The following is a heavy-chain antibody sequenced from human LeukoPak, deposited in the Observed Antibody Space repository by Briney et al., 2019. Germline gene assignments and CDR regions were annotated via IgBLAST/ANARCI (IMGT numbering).Heavy chain of an antibody. Sequence: SDTLSLTCSVSGGSITTYYFNWIRQSPAKGLEWIGYMYHSGTSDYNPSLQSRVTISVDTSNNKVSLNLSSVTTADTAVYYCATTRGYSTNDAFDIWGQGTQVTVSS. CDR1: GGSITTYY. CDR3: ATTRGYSTNDAFDI. V-gene: IGHV4-59*07. CDR2: MYHSGTS. J-gene: IGHJ3*02. D-gene: IGHD5-18*01.